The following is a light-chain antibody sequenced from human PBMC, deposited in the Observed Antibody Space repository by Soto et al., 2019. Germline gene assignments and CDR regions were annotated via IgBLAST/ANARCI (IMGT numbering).Light chain of an antibody. CDR1: LSVSSS. CDR2: GAS. V-gene: IGKV3-20*01. Sequence: IVLTQSPGTLSLSPGERVTLSCRASLSVSSSFAWYQQKHGQAPRLLIYGASSRATGIPDRFSGSGSGTDFTLTISRLEPEDFALYYCQQYVDSPLTFGGGTKVDIK. J-gene: IGKJ4*01. CDR3: QQYVDSPLT.